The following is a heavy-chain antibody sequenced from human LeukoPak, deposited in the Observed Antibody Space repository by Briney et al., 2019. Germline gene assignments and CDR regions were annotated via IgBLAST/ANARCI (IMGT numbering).Heavy chain of an antibody. J-gene: IGHJ4*02. Sequence: GGSLRLSCEVSGFTLSSGAVSWVRQAPGKGPEWVSTISGRGGATYYADSVKGRFTISRDNSKNTLYLQMNSLRTEDTAVYYCAKSTYVLLWFGETYYFDSWGQGTLVTVSS. D-gene: IGHD3-10*01. CDR3: AKSTYVLLWFGETYYFDS. CDR1: GFTLSSGA. CDR2: ISGRGGAT. V-gene: IGHV3-23*01.